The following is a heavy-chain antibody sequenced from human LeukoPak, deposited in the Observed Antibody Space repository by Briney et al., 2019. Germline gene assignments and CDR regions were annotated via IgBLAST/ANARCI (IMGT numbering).Heavy chain of an antibody. CDR2: IKSDGGTT. Sequence: TGGSLRLSCAASGFTFSSYWMHWVRQVPGKGLVWVARIKSDGGTTSYADSVKGRFTISRDNAKNTLYLQMNSLRAEDTAVYYCARSTLGDAFDIWGQGTMVTVSS. CDR3: ARSTLGDAFDI. CDR1: GFTFSSYW. V-gene: IGHV3-74*01. J-gene: IGHJ3*02. D-gene: IGHD1-1*01.